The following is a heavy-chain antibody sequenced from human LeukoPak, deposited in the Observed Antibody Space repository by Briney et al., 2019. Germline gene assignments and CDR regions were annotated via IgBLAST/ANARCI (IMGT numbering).Heavy chain of an antibody. J-gene: IGHJ6*03. D-gene: IGHD6-6*01. CDR1: GGSISSHY. CDR3: ARVSGDNGRPAARDYYYYMDV. CDR2: IYYSGST. V-gene: IGHV4-59*11. Sequence: PSETLSLTCTVSGGSISSHYWSWIRQPPGKGLEWIGYIYYSGSTNYNPSLKSRVTISVDTSKNQFSLKLSSVTAADTAVYYCARVSGDNGRPAARDYYYYMDVWGKGTTVTVSS.